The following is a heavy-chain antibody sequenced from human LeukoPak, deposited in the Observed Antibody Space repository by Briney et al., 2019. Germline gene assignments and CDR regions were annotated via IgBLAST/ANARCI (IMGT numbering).Heavy chain of an antibody. V-gene: IGHV1-69*02. J-gene: IGHJ4*02. CDR1: GGTFSSYS. CDR3: ATTHPLGTVTTGFDY. Sequence: VASVKVSCKASGGTFSSYSISWVRQAPGQGLEWMGRIIPILGVTNYAQKFQGRVTITADKSTSTAYMELSSLRSEDTAVYYCATTHPLGTVTTGFDYWGQGTLVTVSS. CDR2: IIPILGVT. D-gene: IGHD4-11*01.